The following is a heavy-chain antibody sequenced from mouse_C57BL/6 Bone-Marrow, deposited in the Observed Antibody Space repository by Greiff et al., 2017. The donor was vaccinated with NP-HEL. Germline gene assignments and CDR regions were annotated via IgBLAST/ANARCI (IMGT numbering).Heavy chain of an antibody. Sequence: QVHVKQSGAELVRPGASVTLSCKASGYTFTDYEMHWVKQTPVHGLEWIGAIDPETGGTAYNQKFKGKAILTADKSSSTAYMELRSLTSEDSAVYYCTRTTVVGFDYWGQGTTLTVSS. D-gene: IGHD1-1*01. CDR1: GYTFTDYE. CDR3: TRTTVVGFDY. V-gene: IGHV1-15*01. J-gene: IGHJ2*01. CDR2: IDPETGGT.